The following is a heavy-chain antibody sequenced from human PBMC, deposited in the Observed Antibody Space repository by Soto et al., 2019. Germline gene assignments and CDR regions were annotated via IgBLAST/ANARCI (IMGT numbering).Heavy chain of an antibody. CDR3: ARDREEYYDFCSGYSSFYYYYGMDV. D-gene: IGHD3-3*01. V-gene: IGHV3-21*01. CDR2: ISSSSSYI. CDR1: GFTFSSYS. J-gene: IGHJ6*02. Sequence: GGSLRLSCAASGFTFSSYSMNWVRQAPGKGLEWVSSISSSSSYIYYADSVKGRFTISRDNAKNSLYLQMNSLRAEDTAVYYRARDREEYYDFCSGYSSFYYYYGMDVWGQGTTVTVS.